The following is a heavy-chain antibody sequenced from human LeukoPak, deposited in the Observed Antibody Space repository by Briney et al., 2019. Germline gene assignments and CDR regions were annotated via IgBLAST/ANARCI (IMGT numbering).Heavy chain of an antibody. Sequence: GGSLRLSCAASGFTLSKDDFHWVRQAPGKGLEWVLPIGVTGDTYYADSVKGRFTISGEDAANSLYLQMRSLGAGDTALYCTKEFCGSRAACAGGSYYDFWGRGALVTVSS. CDR3: TKEFCGSRAACAGGSYYDF. CDR1: GFTLSKDD. J-gene: IGHJ2*01. CDR2: IGVTGDT. D-gene: IGHD2-15*01. V-gene: IGHV3-13*01.